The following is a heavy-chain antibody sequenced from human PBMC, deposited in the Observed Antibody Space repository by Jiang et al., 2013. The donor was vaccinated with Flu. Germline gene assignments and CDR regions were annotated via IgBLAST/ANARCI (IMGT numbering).Heavy chain of an antibody. Sequence: SGGSISSYYWSWIRQPPGKGLDGLGISITVGATNYNPSLKSRVTISVDTSKNQFSLKLSSVTAADTAVYYCATTVTTAFDIWGQGTMVTVSS. CDR3: ATTVTTAFDI. V-gene: IGHV4-59*08. J-gene: IGHJ3*02. CDR2: SITVGAT. D-gene: IGHD4-17*01. CDR1: GGSISSYY.